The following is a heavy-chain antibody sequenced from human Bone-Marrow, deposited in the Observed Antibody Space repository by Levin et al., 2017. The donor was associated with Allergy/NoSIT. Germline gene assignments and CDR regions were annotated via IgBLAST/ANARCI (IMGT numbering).Heavy chain of an antibody. V-gene: IGHV3-33*03. CDR1: GFRFRSSG. D-gene: IGHD3-9*01. CDR3: AKSPTLTGYYEWFDP. CDR2: ISYDGDFI. J-gene: IGHJ5*02. Sequence: SLPLSCAASGFRFRSSGMHWVRQAPGKGLEWVGLISYDGDFIFYGDSVKGRFTIARDNSNSTLFLQMDSLSADDTAIYYCAKSPTLTGYYEWFDPWGQGTLVTVSS.